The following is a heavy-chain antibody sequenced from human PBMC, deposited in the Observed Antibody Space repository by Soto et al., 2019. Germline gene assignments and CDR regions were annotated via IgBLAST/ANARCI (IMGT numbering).Heavy chain of an antibody. CDR2: ISAYNGNT. D-gene: IGHD3-10*01. V-gene: IGHV1-18*01. CDR3: AREFGSGSRFDY. CDR1: GYTFTSYG. Sequence: QVQLVQSGAEVKKPGASVKVSCKASGYTFTSYGISWLRQAPVQGLEWMGWISAYNGNTNYEQKLQGRVTMTTDTSTSTADMEVRSLGSDDTAVYYCAREFGSGSRFDYWGQGTLVTVSS. J-gene: IGHJ4*02.